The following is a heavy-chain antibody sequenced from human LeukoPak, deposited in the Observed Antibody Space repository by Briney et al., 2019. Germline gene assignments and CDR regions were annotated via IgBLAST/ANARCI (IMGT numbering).Heavy chain of an antibody. CDR3: ARHSEPYSGSYRDY. Sequence: PSETLSLTCTVSGCSISSSSYYWGWIRQPPGKGLEWIGSINYSGSTYYNPSLKSRVARSVDTSKNQFSLKLGSVTAADTAVYYCARHSEPYSGSYRDYWGQGTLVTVSS. CDR2: INYSGST. D-gene: IGHD1-26*01. CDR1: GCSISSSSYY. V-gene: IGHV4-39*01. J-gene: IGHJ4*02.